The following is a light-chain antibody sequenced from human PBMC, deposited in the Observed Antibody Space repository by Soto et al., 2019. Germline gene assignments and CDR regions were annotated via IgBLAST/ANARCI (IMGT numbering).Light chain of an antibody. CDR2: DVS. Sequence: QSALTQPRSVSGSPGQSVTISCTGTSSDAGGYNYVSWYQQHSGKAPKLIIYDVSERPSGVPDRFSGSKSGNTASLTISGLQAEDDADYDCCSYAGSYTFVVFGGGTKVTVL. CDR1: SSDAGGYNY. V-gene: IGLV2-11*01. CDR3: CSYAGSYTFVV. J-gene: IGLJ2*01.